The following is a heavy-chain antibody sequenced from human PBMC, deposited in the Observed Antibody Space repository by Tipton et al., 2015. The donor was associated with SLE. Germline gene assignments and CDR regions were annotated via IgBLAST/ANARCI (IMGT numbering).Heavy chain of an antibody. J-gene: IGHJ4*02. CDR2: INHRGST. CDR3: AKDPGDDIGNYFDY. D-gene: IGHD2-15*01. Sequence: TLSLTCAVYGGSISSSSSYYWAWIRQPPGKGVEWIGEINHRGSTNYNPSLKSRVTMSVDTSKNQFSLKLSSVTAADMAVYYCAKDPGDDIGNYFDYWGQGTLVTVSS. CDR1: GGSISSSSSYY. V-gene: IGHV4-34*01.